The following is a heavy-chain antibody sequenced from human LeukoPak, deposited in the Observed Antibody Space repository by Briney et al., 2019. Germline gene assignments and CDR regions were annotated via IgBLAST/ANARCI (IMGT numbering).Heavy chain of an antibody. CDR1: GFTFSSYA. CDR2: ISYDGGNK. D-gene: IGHD3-10*01. V-gene: IGHV3-30*04. Sequence: GGSLRLSCAASGFTFSSYAMHWVRQAPGKGLEWVAVISYDGGNKYYADSVKGRFTISRDNSKNTLYLQMNSLRAEDTAVYYCARDRSAGEPLGWFDPWGQGTLVTVSS. J-gene: IGHJ5*02. CDR3: ARDRSAGEPLGWFDP.